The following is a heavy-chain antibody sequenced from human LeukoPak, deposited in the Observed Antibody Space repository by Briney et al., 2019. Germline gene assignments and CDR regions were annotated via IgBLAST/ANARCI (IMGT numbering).Heavy chain of an antibody. CDR3: ARVTTSGSYKFDY. CDR2: IYTSGST. V-gene: IGHV3-53*01. CDR1: GFTFSNYA. J-gene: IGHJ4*02. Sequence: GGSLRLSCEASGFTFSNYAMTWVRQAPGKGLEWVSLIYTSGSTYFADSVKGRFTISRDNSKNTLYLQMNSLRAEDTAVYYCARVTTSGSYKFDYWGQGTLVTVSS. D-gene: IGHD3-10*01.